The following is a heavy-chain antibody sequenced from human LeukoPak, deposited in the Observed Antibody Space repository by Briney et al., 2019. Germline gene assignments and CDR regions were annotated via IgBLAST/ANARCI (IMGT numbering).Heavy chain of an antibody. CDR1: GFTFSSYW. CDR2: IKQDGSEK. V-gene: IGHV3-7*01. CDR3: ARELYCSGGSCFDY. Sequence: GGSLRLSCAASGFTFSSYWMSWVRQAPGKGLEWVANIKQDGSEKYYVDSVKGRFTISRDNAKNSLYLKMNSLRAEDTAVYYCARELYCSGGSCFDYWGQGTLVTVSS. D-gene: IGHD2-15*01. J-gene: IGHJ4*02.